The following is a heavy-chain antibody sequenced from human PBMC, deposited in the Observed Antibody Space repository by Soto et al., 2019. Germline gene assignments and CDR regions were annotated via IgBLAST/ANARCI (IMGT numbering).Heavy chain of an antibody. CDR1: GFTFDDYT. Sequence: GGSLRLSCAASGFTFDDYTMHWVRQAPGKGLEWVSLISWDGGSTYYADPVKGRFTISRDNSKNSLYLQMNSLRTEDTALYYCAKDIVAAAGTNYFDYWGREPWSPSPQ. CDR2: ISWDGGST. V-gene: IGHV3-43*01. D-gene: IGHD6-13*01. J-gene: IGHJ4*02. CDR3: AKDIVAAAGTNYFDY.